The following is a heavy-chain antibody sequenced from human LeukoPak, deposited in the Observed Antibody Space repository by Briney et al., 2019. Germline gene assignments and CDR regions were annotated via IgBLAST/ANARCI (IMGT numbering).Heavy chain of an antibody. V-gene: IGHV4-34*01. CDR3: ARGWFGELLYFYFDY. CDR1: GGSFSGYY. Sequence: SETLPLTCAVYGGSFSGYYWSWIRQPPGKGLEWIGEINHSGSTNYNPSLKSRVTISVDTSKNQFSLKLSSVTAADTAVYYCARGWFGELLYFYFDYWGQGTLVTVSS. D-gene: IGHD3-10*01. CDR2: INHSGST. J-gene: IGHJ4*02.